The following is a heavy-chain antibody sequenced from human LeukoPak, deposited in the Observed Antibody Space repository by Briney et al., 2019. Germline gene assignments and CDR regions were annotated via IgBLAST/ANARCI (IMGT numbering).Heavy chain of an antibody. J-gene: IGHJ4*02. CDR1: GDSISNTLYY. CDR2: TYYSGST. D-gene: IGHD6-19*01. CDR3: ASRPGSASG. V-gene: IGHV4-39*07. Sequence: PSETLSLTCTVSGDSISNTLYYWAWIRQPPGKGLEWIGTTYYSGSTYYNPSLRSRVTISRDTSKNQFSLKLTSVTAADTAVYYCASRPGSASGWGQGTLVTVSS.